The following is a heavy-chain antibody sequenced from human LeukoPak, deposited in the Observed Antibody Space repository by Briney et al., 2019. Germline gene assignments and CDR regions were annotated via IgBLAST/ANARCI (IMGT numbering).Heavy chain of an antibody. D-gene: IGHD3-9*01. V-gene: IGHV4-34*01. CDR3: ARVHYSILTGSSHLDY. CDR1: GGSFSGYY. CDR2: INHSGST. J-gene: IGHJ4*02. Sequence: SETLSLTCAAYGGSFSGYYWSWIRQPPGKGLECVGEINHSGSTNYNPSLKSRVTISVDTSKNQFSLKLSSGTAADTALYYCARVHYSILTGSSHLDYWGQGTLVTVSS.